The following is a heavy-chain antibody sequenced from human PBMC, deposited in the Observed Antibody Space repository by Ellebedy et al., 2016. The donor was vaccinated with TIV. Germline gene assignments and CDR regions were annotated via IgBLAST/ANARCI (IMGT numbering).Heavy chain of an antibody. V-gene: IGHV3-23*01. J-gene: IGHJ4*02. Sequence: GESLKISCAASGFTFSSYAMRWVRQAPGKGLEWVSTISSTGSRTYYADSVEGRFLISRDNSKKTLYLQMNSLRADDTTVYYCATDRGYFTFDYWGQGSLITVSS. CDR3: ATDRGYFTFDY. CDR1: GFTFSSYA. D-gene: IGHD3-9*01. CDR2: ISSTGSRT.